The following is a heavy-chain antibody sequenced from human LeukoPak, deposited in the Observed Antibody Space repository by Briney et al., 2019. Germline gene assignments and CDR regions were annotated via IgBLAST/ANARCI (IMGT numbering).Heavy chain of an antibody. Sequence: ASVKISCKVSGYTFTDYYMHWVQQAPRKGLEWMGLVDPEDGETIYAEKFQGRVTITADTSTDTAYMELSSLRSEDTAVYYCATRAARGPVGSYYYMDVWGKGTTVTVSS. CDR1: GYTFTDYY. CDR2: VDPEDGET. V-gene: IGHV1-69-2*01. J-gene: IGHJ6*03. CDR3: ATRAARGPVGSYYYMDV. D-gene: IGHD6-6*01.